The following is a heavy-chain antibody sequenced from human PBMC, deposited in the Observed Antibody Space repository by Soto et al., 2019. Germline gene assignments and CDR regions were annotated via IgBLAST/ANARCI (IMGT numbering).Heavy chain of an antibody. D-gene: IGHD6-6*01. Sequence: PGQSLKISCKGSGYSFTIYWFAWVRQMPGKGLEWMGMIYPGDSDTRYSPSFQGQVTISADKSITTAYLQWSSLSASDTAMYYCARSYSSSSYFDYWGQGALVTVSS. J-gene: IGHJ4*02. V-gene: IGHV5-51*01. CDR3: ARSYSSSSYFDY. CDR2: IYPGDSDT. CDR1: GYSFTIYW.